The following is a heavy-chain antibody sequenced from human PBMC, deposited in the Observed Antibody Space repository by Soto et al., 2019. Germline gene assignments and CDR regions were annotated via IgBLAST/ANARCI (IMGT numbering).Heavy chain of an antibody. D-gene: IGHD2-15*01. J-gene: IGHJ3*01. V-gene: IGHV3-21*02. CDR1: GFTFCRYY. CDR2: ISTTSSYT. Sequence: EVQLVESGGGLVEPGGSLRLSCAASGFTFCRYYMNWVRQAPGKGLEWVSSISTTSSYTHYADSLKGRFTISRDNAKKLLYLQMNSLRAEDTAVYYCARDGGLSSTHVKAFDLWGQGTKVNVSS. CDR3: ARDGGLSSTHVKAFDL.